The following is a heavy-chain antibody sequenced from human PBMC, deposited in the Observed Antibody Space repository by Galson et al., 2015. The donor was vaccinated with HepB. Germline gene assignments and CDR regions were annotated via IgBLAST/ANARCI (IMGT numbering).Heavy chain of an antibody. CDR2: INPSGGST. J-gene: IGHJ3*02. CDR1: GYTFTGYY. D-gene: IGHD3-22*01. CDR3: ASNTFNYYDSSGYYFEGPSGYAFDI. V-gene: IGHV1-46*03. Sequence: SVKVSCKASGYTFTGYYMHWVRQAPGQGLEWMGIINPSGGSTSYAQKFQGRVTMTRDTSTSTVYMELSSLRSEDTAVYYCASNTFNYYDSSGYYFEGPSGYAFDIWGQGTMVTVSS.